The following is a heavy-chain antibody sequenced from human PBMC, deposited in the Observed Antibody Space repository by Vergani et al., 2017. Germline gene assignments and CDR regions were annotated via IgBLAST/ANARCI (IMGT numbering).Heavy chain of an antibody. J-gene: IGHJ4*02. CDR1: GYTFTGFY. D-gene: IGHD3-16*02. CDR2: INPNSGGT. CDR3: ARAPYSSDCGWGSYRS. V-gene: IGHV1-2*02. Sequence: QVQLVQSGAEVKKPGASVKVSCKASGYTFTGFYMHWVRQAPGQGLEWMGWINPNSGGTNYAQKFQGRVTMTRDTSISTAYMELSRLRSDDTAVYYCARAPYSSDCGWGSYRSWGQGTLVTVSS.